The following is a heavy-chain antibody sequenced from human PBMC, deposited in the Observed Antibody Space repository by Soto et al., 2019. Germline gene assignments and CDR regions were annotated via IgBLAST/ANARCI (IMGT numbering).Heavy chain of an antibody. Sequence: PGGSLRLFCAASGFTFSDYYMSWVRQAPGKGLEWVSSISSSSSYIYYADSVKGRFTISRDNAKNSLYLQMNGLRAEDTAVYYYARDSDTLVIIRVRYYYGMDVWGQGTTVTVSS. CDR3: ARDSDTLVIIRVRYYYGMDV. CDR1: GFTFSDYY. D-gene: IGHD3-9*01. CDR2: ISSSSSYI. V-gene: IGHV3-21*01. J-gene: IGHJ6*02.